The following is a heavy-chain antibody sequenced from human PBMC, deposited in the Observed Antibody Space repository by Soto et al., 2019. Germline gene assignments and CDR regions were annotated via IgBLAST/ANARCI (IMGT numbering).Heavy chain of an antibody. CDR1: GGSISSYY. CDR3: ARATEDTAMVDY. V-gene: IGHV4-59*01. D-gene: IGHD5-18*01. CDR2: IYYSGST. J-gene: IGHJ4*02. Sequence: NLSLTCTVSGGSISSYYWSWIRQPPGKGLEWIGYIYYSGSTNYNPSLKSRVTISVDTSKNQFSLKLSSVTAADTAVYYCARATEDTAMVDYWGQGTLVTVSS.